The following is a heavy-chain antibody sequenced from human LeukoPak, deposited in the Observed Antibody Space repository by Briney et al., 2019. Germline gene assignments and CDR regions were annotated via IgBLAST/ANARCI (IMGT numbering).Heavy chain of an antibody. J-gene: IGHJ3*02. V-gene: IGHV4-39*01. CDR2: IYYSGST. D-gene: IGHD3-10*01. Sequence: SETLSLTCTVSGGSISSSSYYWGWIRQPPGKGLEWIGSIYYSGSTYYNPSLKSRVTISVDTSKNQFSLKLSSVTAADTAMYYCARRGVMVRGVIAFDIWGQGTMVTVSS. CDR3: ARRGVMVRGVIAFDI. CDR1: GGSISSSSYY.